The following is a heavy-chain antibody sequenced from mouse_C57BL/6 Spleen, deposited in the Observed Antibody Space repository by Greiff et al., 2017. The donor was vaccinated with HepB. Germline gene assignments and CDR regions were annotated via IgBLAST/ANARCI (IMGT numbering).Heavy chain of an antibody. V-gene: IGHV1-80*01. J-gene: IGHJ2*01. CDR2: IYPGDGDT. D-gene: IGHD1-1*01. CDR3: ARRGTTVAYFDY. Sequence: QVQLQQSGAELVKPGASVKISCKASGYAFSSYWMNWVKQRPGKGLEWIGQIYPGDGDTNYNGKFKGKATLTADKSSSTAYMQLSSLTSEASAVYFCARRGTTVAYFDYWGQCTTLTVSS. CDR1: GYAFSSYW.